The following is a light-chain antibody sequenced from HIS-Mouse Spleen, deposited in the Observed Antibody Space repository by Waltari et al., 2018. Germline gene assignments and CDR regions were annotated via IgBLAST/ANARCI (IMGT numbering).Light chain of an antibody. J-gene: IGKJ5*01. Sequence: DIVMTQSPDSLAVSLGERATNNCKSSQSVLYSSNNKNYLAWYQQKPGQHPKLLIYWASTRESGVPDRFSGSGSGTDFTLTISSLQAEDVAVYYCQQYYSTPITFGQGTRLEIK. CDR1: QSVLYSSNNKNY. V-gene: IGKV4-1*01. CDR3: QQYYSTPIT. CDR2: WAS.